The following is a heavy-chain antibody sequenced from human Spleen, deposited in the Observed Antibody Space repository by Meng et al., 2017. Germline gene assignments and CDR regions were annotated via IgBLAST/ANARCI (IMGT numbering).Heavy chain of an antibody. V-gene: IGHV5-51*01. CDR3: ARDVQIAAAGTVKDAFDI. D-gene: IGHD6-13*01. CDR1: GYSFTSYW. CDR2: IYPGDSDT. J-gene: IGHJ3*02. Sequence: KVSCKGSGYSFTSYWIGWVRQMPGKGLEWMGIIYPGDSDTRYSPSFQGQVTISADKSISTAYLQWSSLKASDTAMYYCARDVQIAAAGTVKDAFDIWGQGTMVTVSS.